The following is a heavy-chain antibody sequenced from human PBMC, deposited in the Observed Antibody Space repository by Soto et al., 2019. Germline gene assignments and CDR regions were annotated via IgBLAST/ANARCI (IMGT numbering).Heavy chain of an antibody. Sequence: SETLSLTCDVSDDSVNSIGYYWTWIRQHPGKGLEWIGCVYYSGRTYYNPSLKSRLGMSLDTSKNQFSLKMTSMTAADTAVYYCARMLPEGYHLCGQGTLVTLS. CDR3: ARMLPEGYHL. CDR2: VYYSGRT. V-gene: IGHV4-31*02. J-gene: IGHJ4*02. CDR1: DDSVNSIGYY. D-gene: IGHD2-2*01.